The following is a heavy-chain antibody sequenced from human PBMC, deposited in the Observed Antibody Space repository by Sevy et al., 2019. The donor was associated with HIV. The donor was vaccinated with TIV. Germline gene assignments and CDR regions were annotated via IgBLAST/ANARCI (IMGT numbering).Heavy chain of an antibody. Sequence: GGSRRLSCAASGFTFSSYGMHWVRQAPGKGLEWVAVISYDGSNKYYADSVKGRFTISRDNSKNTLYLQMNSLRAEDTAVYYCAKDRGLRYFDWLNFLVYWGQGTLVTVSS. D-gene: IGHD3-9*01. CDR3: AKDRGLRYFDWLNFLVY. CDR1: GFTFSSYG. CDR2: ISYDGSNK. J-gene: IGHJ4*02. V-gene: IGHV3-30*18.